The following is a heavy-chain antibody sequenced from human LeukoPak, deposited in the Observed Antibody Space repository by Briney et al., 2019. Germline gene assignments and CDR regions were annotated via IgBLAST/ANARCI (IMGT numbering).Heavy chain of an antibody. J-gene: IGHJ4*02. CDR2: IDGEGSVT. Sequence: GGSLRLSCAASEFPFSTYWIHWFRQAPGKGLVWVSRIDGEGSVTKYTDSVKGRFTISRDNAKNTVYLQMNSLRAEDTAVYYCTTGGSYFFDYWGQGTLVTVSS. CDR1: EFPFSTYW. D-gene: IGHD1-1*01. CDR3: TTGGSYFFDY. V-gene: IGHV3-74*01.